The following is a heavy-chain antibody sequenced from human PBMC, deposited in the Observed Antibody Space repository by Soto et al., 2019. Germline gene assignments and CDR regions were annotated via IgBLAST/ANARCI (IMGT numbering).Heavy chain of an antibody. J-gene: IGHJ4*02. CDR1: GFTFSSYS. V-gene: IGHV3-21*01. Sequence: GGSLRLSCAASGFTFSSYSMNWVRQAPGKGLEWVSSISSSSSYIYYADSVKGRFTISRDNAKNSLYLQMNSLRAEDTAAYYCARLGYCSSTSCPDWGQGTLVTVSS. CDR3: ARLGYCSSTSCPD. CDR2: ISSSSSYI. D-gene: IGHD2-2*01.